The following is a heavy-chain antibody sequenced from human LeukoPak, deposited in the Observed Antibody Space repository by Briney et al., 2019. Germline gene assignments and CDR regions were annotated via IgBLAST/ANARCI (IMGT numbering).Heavy chain of an antibody. CDR1: GFTFSSYS. CDR3: ARVYFSYGRHYYYGMDV. J-gene: IGHJ6*02. V-gene: IGHV3-21*01. D-gene: IGHD5-18*01. Sequence: GGSLRLSCAASGFTFSSYSMNWVRQAPGKGLEWVSSISSSSSYIYYADSVKGRFTISRDNAKNSLYLQMNSLRAEDTAVYYCARVYFSYGRHYYYGMDVWGQGTTVTVSS. CDR2: ISSSSSYI.